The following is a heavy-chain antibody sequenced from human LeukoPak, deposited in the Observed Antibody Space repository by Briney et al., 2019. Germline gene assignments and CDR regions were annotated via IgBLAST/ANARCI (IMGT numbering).Heavy chain of an antibody. Sequence: PGGSLRLSCAASGFTVSSNYMSWVRQAPGKGLEWVSVIYSGGSTYYADSVRGRFTISRDNSKSTLYIQMNSLRAEDTAVYYCARRSYCGGDCYGSDAFDIWGQGTMVTVSS. CDR2: IYSGGST. CDR3: ARRSYCGGDCYGSDAFDI. CDR1: GFTVSSNY. D-gene: IGHD2-21*02. J-gene: IGHJ3*02. V-gene: IGHV3-53*01.